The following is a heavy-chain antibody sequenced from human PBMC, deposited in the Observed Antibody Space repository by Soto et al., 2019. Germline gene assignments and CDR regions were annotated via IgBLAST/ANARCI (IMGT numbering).Heavy chain of an antibody. D-gene: IGHD6-13*01. CDR2: IIPIFGTA. CDR3: ARGDIAAAGTSYNWFDP. CDR1: GGTFSSYA. J-gene: IGHJ5*02. Sequence: SVKASCKASGGTFSSYAISCVRQAPGQGLEWMGGIIPIFGTANYAQKFQGRVTITADESTSTAYMELSSLRSEDTAVYYCARGDIAAAGTSYNWFDPWGQGTLVTVSS. V-gene: IGHV1-69*13.